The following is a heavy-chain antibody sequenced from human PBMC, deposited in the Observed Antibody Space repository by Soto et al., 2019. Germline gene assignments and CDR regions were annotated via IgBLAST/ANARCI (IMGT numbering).Heavy chain of an antibody. J-gene: IGHJ6*02. V-gene: IGHV4-59*03. CDR1: SASFSSYY. CDR3: AFDSDGGDRDLLAV. Sequence: SETLSLTCTVSSASFSSYYWSWIRQPPGKGLEWIGNSFYTGITNYNPSLKSRVTISLDISKRQVSLKLTSVTAADTAVYYCAFDSDGGDRDLLAVCGQGTSVLGSS. CDR2: SFYTGIT. D-gene: IGHD5-12*01.